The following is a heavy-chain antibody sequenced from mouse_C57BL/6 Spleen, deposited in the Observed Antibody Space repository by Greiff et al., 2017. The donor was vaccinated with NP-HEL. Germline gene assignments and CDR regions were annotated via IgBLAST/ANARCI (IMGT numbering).Heavy chain of an antibody. CDR3: ARSGVVDAMDY. CDR2: IYPGDGDT. J-gene: IGHJ4*01. D-gene: IGHD1-1*01. CDR1: GYAFSSYW. Sequence: VQLQQSGAELVKPGASVKISCKASGYAFSSYWMNWVKQRPGKGLEWIGQIYPGDGDTNYNGKFKGKATLTADKSSSTAYMQLSSLTSEDSAVYFCARSGVVDAMDYWGQGTSVTVSS. V-gene: IGHV1-80*01.